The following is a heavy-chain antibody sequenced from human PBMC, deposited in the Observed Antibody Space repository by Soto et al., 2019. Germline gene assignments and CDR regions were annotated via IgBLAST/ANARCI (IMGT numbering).Heavy chain of an antibody. CDR1: GGSFSGYY. J-gene: IGHJ6*03. CDR2: INHSGST. Sequence: PSETLSLTCAVYGGSFSGYYWSWSRQPPGTGLEWIGEINHSGSTNYNPSLKSRVTISVDTSKNQFSLKLSSVTAADTAVYYCARGGTYYYGSGKRNSYYYYYMDVWGKGTTVT. V-gene: IGHV4-34*01. CDR3: ARGGTYYYGSGKRNSYYYYYMDV. D-gene: IGHD3-10*01.